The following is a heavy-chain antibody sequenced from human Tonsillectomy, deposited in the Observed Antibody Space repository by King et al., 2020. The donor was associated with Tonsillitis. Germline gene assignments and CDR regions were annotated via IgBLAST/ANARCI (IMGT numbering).Heavy chain of an antibody. CDR1: GYTFTSYV. CDR3: ARGKNNYHSSYMDV. V-gene: IGHV1-18*01. J-gene: IGHJ6*03. D-gene: IGHD5-24*01. CDR2: ISAYNNNT. Sequence: QLVQSGAEVKKPGASVKVSCKTSGYTFTSYVISWVRQAPGQGLEGVGWISAYNNNTHYPHRIQGRVTLPTDTSTNTAYMELRSLRSDDTALYFCARGKNNYHSSYMDVWGKGTTVTVSS.